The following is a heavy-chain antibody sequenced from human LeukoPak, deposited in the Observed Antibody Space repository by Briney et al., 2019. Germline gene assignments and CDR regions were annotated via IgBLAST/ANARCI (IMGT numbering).Heavy chain of an antibody. Sequence: PGGSLRLSCAASGFTFSSYAMSWVRQAPGKGLEWVANIKQDGSEKYYVDSVKGRFTISRDNAKNSLYLQMNSLRAEDTAVYYCARDLTHYDFWSGYYSGGEIDYWGQGTLVTVSS. CDR2: IKQDGSEK. CDR3: ARDLTHYDFWSGYYSGGEIDY. D-gene: IGHD3-3*01. CDR1: GFTFSSYA. J-gene: IGHJ4*02. V-gene: IGHV3-7*01.